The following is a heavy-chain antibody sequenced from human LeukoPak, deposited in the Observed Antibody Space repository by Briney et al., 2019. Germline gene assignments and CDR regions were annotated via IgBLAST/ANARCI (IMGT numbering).Heavy chain of an antibody. CDR3: ARGLAVASPFDF. J-gene: IGHJ4*02. CDR2: INTNSGGT. CDR1: GYTFTGYY. D-gene: IGHD2-15*01. V-gene: IGHV1-2*02. Sequence: GPSVKVSCKASGYTFTGYYIHWVRQAPGQGPEWMGWINTNSGGTNYGQKFQGRVTMTRDTSISTANMELSRLTSDDTAVYYCARGLAVASPFDFWGQGTLVTVSS.